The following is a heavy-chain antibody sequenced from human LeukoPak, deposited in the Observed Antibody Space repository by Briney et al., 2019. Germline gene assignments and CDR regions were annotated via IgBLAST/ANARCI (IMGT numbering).Heavy chain of an antibody. CDR2: ISSSGSTI. V-gene: IGHV3-11*01. J-gene: IGHJ4*02. CDR3: ARDRGAAATDY. D-gene: IGHD6-13*01. CDR1: GFTFSDYY. Sequence: GGSLRLSCAASGFTFSDYYMSWIRQAPGKGLEGVSYISSSGSTIYYADSVKGRFTISRDNAKNSLYLPMNSLRAEDTAVYYCARDRGAAATDYWGQGTLVTVSS.